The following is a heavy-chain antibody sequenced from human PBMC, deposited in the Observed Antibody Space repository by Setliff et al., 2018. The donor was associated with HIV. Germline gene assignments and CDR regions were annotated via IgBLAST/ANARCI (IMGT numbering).Heavy chain of an antibody. J-gene: IGHJ3*02. CDR2: ISWNSGSI. CDR3: AKDALIVGAGGAFDI. D-gene: IGHD1-26*01. CDR1: GFTFDDYA. Sequence: PGGSLRLSCAASGFTFDDYAMHWVRQAPGKGLEWVSGISWNSGSIGYADSVKGRFTISRDNAKNSLYLQMNSLRAEDTALYYCAKDALIVGAGGAFDIWGQGTMVTVSS. V-gene: IGHV3-9*01.